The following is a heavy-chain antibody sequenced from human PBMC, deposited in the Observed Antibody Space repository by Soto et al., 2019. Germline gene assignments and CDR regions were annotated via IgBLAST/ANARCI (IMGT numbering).Heavy chain of an antibody. CDR2: INPSDGST. J-gene: IGHJ4*02. D-gene: IGHD3-16*02. CDR3: ARTAASYVWGSYRYTTFDY. V-gene: IGHV1-46*01. CDR1: GYTFTNYY. Sequence: ASVKVSCKASGYTFTNYYMHWVRQAPGQGLEWMGMINPSDGSTSYVKRFQGRVTMTRDTPTYTVYMELSSLRSEDTAVYYCARTAASYVWGSYRYTTFDYWGQGTLVTVSS.